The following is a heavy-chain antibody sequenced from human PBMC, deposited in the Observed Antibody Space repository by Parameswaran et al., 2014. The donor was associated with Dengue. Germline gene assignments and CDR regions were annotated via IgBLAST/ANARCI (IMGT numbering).Heavy chain of an antibody. J-gene: IGHJ6*02. CDR3: ARGDYVMDV. CDR2: IYSGGST. D-gene: IGHD1-26*01. V-gene: IGHV3-53*01. Sequence: VRQMPGKGLEWVSVIYSGGSTYYADSVKGRFTISRDNSKNTLYLQMNSLRAEDTAVYYCARGDYVMDVWGQGTTVTVSS.